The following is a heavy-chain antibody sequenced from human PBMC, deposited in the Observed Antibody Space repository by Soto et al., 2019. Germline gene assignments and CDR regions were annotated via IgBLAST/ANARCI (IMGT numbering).Heavy chain of an antibody. D-gene: IGHD3-16*01. V-gene: IGHV3-15*06. J-gene: IGHJ4*02. Sequence: EVQLVASGGGLVKPGGSLSLSCAASGFSFSTAWMSWVRQAPGKGLEWVGRIKTATQGGTTNFAAPVKGRFTISRDDSKNMLYLQMNSLKTDDTAVYYCSTWGGYWGQGTLVTVSS. CDR2: IKTATQGGTT. CDR1: GFSFSTAW. CDR3: STWGGY.